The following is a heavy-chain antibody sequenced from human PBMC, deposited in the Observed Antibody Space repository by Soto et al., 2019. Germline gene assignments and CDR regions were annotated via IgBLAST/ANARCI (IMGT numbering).Heavy chain of an antibody. V-gene: IGHV3-30*18. CDR1: GFTFSSYG. CDR3: AKDLIAARDYYYGMDV. Sequence: QPGGSLRLSCAASGFTFSSYGMHWVRQAPGKGLEWVAVISYDGSNKYYADSVKGRFTISRDNSKNTLYLQMNSLRAEDTAVYYCAKDLIAARDYYYGMDVWGQGTTVTVSS. J-gene: IGHJ6*02. CDR2: ISYDGSNK. D-gene: IGHD6-6*01.